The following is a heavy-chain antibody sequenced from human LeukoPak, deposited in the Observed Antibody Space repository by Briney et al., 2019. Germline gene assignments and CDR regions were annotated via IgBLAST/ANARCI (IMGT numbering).Heavy chain of an antibody. D-gene: IGHD4-17*01. Sequence: GGSLRLSCAASGLTGSHNYVSWARQAPGKGLEWVSAIHTSGDTCYADSVKGRFTISRDTSKNTLYLQINSLRVEDTAVYYCIVFGDSNHWGQGTLVTVSS. CDR2: IHTSGDT. CDR3: IVFGDSNH. CDR1: GLTGSHNY. J-gene: IGHJ5*02. V-gene: IGHV3-53*01.